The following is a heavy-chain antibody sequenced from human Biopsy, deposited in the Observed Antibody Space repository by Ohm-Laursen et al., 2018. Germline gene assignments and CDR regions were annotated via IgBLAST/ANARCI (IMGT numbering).Heavy chain of an antibody. D-gene: IGHD3-3*01. Sequence: GTLSLTCAVSGDTFSGYYWSWIRQPPGKGLEWIGEINHSGSTNYNPSLKSRVTVSVDTSKNQFSLQVNSVTAADTAVYYCARTPRDSFWSGSYKRGLWFDPWGQGTLVTVSS. CDR2: INHSGST. CDR3: ARTPRDSFWSGSYKRGLWFDP. CDR1: GDTFSGYY. J-gene: IGHJ5*02. V-gene: IGHV4-34*01.